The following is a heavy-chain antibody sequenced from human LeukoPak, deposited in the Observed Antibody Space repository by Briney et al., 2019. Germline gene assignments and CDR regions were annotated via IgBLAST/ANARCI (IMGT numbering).Heavy chain of an antibody. CDR1: GGSFSGYY. V-gene: IGHV4-34*01. CDR3: ARGSGSSSPGDYYYGMDV. Sequence: SETLSLTCAVYGGSFSGYYWSWIRQPPGKGLEWIGEINHSGSTNYNPSLKSRVTISVDTSKNQFSLKLSSVTAADTAVYYCARGSGSSSPGDYYYGMDVWGQGTTVTVSS. D-gene: IGHD6-6*01. CDR2: INHSGST. J-gene: IGHJ6*02.